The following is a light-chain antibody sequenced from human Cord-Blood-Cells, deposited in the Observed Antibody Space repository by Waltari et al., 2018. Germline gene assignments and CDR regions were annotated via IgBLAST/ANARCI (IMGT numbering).Light chain of an antibody. J-gene: IGKJ1*01. CDR3: MQALQTPH. V-gene: IGKV2-28*01. Sequence: DIVMTQSPLSLPVNPGELASVACRPSQSLLHSNGYNYLDWYLQKPGQSPQLLIYLGSNRAYGVPDRFSHSGSGTDLTLQISRVEAEDVGVYYCMQALQTPHFGQWTKVEIK. CDR1: QSLLHSNGYNY. CDR2: LGS.